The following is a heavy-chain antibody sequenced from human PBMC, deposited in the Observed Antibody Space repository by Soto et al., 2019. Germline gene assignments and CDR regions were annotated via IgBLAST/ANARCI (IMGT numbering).Heavy chain of an antibody. Sequence: ASVKVSCKASGYTFTSYDINWVRQATGQGLEWMGWMNPNSGNTGYAQKLQGRVTMTRNTSISTAYMELSSLRSEDTAVYYCARSPYYDILTGLKNWFDPWGQGTLVTVPS. CDR3: ARSPYYDILTGLKNWFDP. J-gene: IGHJ5*02. V-gene: IGHV1-8*01. CDR2: MNPNSGNT. CDR1: GYTFTSYD. D-gene: IGHD3-9*01.